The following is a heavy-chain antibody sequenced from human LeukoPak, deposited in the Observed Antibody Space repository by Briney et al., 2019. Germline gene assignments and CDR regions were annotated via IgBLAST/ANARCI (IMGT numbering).Heavy chain of an antibody. CDR2: IKQDGSQK. J-gene: IGHJ4*02. Sequence: GGSLRLSCAASGFTFSSYWMSWVRQAPGKGLEWVANIKQDGSQKYYVDSVKGRFSISRDNAKNSLYLQMNSLRAEDTALYYCAKEGYSGSFFDYWGQGTLVTVSS. CDR3: AKEGYSGSFFDY. V-gene: IGHV3-7*03. CDR1: GFTFSSYW. D-gene: IGHD5-12*01.